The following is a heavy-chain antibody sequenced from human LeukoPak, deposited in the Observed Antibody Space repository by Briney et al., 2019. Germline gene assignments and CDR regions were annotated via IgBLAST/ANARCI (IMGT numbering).Heavy chain of an antibody. Sequence: PGGSLRLSCAASGFTFSSYAMSWVRQASGKGLEWVSAISGSGGSTYYADSVKGRFTISRDNSKNTLYLQMNSLRAEDTAVYYCAKDLRSSSTRETDWGQGTLVTVSS. CDR3: AKDLRSSSTRETD. CDR1: GFTFSSYA. J-gene: IGHJ4*02. D-gene: IGHD6-6*01. V-gene: IGHV3-23*01. CDR2: ISGSGGST.